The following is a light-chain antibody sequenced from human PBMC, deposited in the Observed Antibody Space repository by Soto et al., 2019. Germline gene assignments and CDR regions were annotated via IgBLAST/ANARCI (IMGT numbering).Light chain of an antibody. J-gene: IGKJ5*01. V-gene: IGKV3-11*01. CDR3: QQRIAWPPLT. CDR1: QSIGSY. CDR2: DTS. Sequence: EIPWTQSPVTLSLSPGERATFSCRAGQSIGSYLAWYQQKPGQAPSLLIYDTSKRATGVPDRFSGGGSGPDFSLTISSLEPEDFAVYYCQQRIAWPPLTFGQGTRLEIK.